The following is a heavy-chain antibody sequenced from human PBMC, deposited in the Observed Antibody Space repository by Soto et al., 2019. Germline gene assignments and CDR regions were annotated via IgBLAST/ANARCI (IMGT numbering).Heavy chain of an antibody. CDR2: IIPIFGTA. CDR1: GCTFSSYA. Sequence: ASVKVSCKASGCTFSSYAISWVRQAPGQGLEWMGGIIPIFGTANYAQKFQGRVTITADESTSTAYMELSSLRSEDTAVYYCARVQSMVRGPQYYYGMDVWGQGTTVTVSS. CDR3: ARVQSMVRGPQYYYGMDV. D-gene: IGHD3-10*01. J-gene: IGHJ6*02. V-gene: IGHV1-69*13.